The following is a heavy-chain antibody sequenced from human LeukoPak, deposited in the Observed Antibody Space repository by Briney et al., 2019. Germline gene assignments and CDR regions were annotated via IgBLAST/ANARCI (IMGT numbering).Heavy chain of an antibody. J-gene: IGHJ4*02. V-gene: IGHV3-7*01. CDR3: ARDVNGALDY. Sequence: GGSLRLSCAASGFTLSPYWMAWVRQAPGKGPEWVANIKGDGSDKRYVDSVKGRFAISRDNARNSLYLQMNSLRAEDTGVYYCARDVNGALDYWGQGTLVTVSS. CDR2: IKGDGSDK. CDR1: GFTLSPYW. D-gene: IGHD2-8*01.